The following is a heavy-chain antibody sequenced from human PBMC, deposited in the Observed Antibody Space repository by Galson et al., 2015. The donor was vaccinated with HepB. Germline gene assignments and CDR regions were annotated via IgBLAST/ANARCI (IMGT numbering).Heavy chain of an antibody. V-gene: IGHV3-48*02. Sequence: LRLSCAASGFTLSSYSMNWVRQAPGKGLEWVSYISSGSGTIYYADSVKGRFTISRDNVKNSLYLQMDSLRDEDTAVYYCARSRSSGRGASDIWGQGTMVTVSS. CDR1: GFTLSSYS. D-gene: IGHD6-19*01. CDR2: ISSGSGTI. CDR3: ARSRSSGRGASDI. J-gene: IGHJ3*02.